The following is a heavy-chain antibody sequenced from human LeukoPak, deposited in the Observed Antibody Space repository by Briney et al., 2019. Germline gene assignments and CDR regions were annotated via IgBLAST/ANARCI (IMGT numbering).Heavy chain of an antibody. V-gene: IGHV4-39*07. Sequence: SETLSLTCTVSGGSISSGSYYWSWIRQPPGKGLEWIGSIYYSGSTYYNPSLKSRVTISVDTSKNQFSLKLSSVTAADTAVYYCARDPSVLGEYYFDYWGQGTLVTVSS. J-gene: IGHJ4*02. CDR1: GGSISSGSYY. CDR2: IYYSGST. CDR3: ARDPSVLGEYYFDY.